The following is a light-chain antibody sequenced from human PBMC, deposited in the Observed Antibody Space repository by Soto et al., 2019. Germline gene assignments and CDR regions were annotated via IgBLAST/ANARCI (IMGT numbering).Light chain of an antibody. Sequence: QSVLTQPPSASGTPGQRVTISCSGSSSNIGSNTVNWYQQLPGTAPKLLIHSNNQRPSGVPDRFSGSKSGTSASLAISGLQSEDEADYSCAAWDDSLNGPVFGTGTKVTDL. CDR1: SSNIGSNT. V-gene: IGLV1-44*01. CDR3: AAWDDSLNGPV. CDR2: SNN. J-gene: IGLJ1*01.